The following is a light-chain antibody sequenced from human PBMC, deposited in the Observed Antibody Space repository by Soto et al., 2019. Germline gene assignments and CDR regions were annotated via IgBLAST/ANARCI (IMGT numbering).Light chain of an antibody. CDR3: SSYTSSRTLV. Sequence: QSALTQPASVSGSPGQSITISCTGTSRDIGAYNYVSWFQQHPGKAPKLIIYEVTYRPSGVSNRFSGSKSGNTASLTISGLQADDEADYYCSSYTSSRTLVFGTGTKVTVL. CDR2: EVT. CDR1: SRDIGAYNY. J-gene: IGLJ1*01. V-gene: IGLV2-14*01.